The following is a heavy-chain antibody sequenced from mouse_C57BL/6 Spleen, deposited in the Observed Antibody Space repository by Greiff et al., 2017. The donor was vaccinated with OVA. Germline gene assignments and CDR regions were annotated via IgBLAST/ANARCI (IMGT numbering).Heavy chain of an antibody. J-gene: IGHJ1*03. CDR2: IDPSDSYT. Sequence: QVQLQQPGAELVKPGASVKLSCKASGYTFTSYWMQWVKQRPGQGLEWIGEIDPSDSYTNSNQKFKGKATLTVDTSSSTAYMQLSSLTSEDSAVYYCARRSIYDGSHWYFDVWGTGTTVTVSS. CDR3: ARRSIYDGSHWYFDV. CDR1: GYTFTSYW. D-gene: IGHD2-3*01. V-gene: IGHV1-50*01.